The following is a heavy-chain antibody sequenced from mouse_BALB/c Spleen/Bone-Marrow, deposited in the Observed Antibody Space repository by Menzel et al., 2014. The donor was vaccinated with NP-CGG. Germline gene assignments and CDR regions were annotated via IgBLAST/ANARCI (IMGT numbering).Heavy chain of an antibody. D-gene: IGHD2-4*01. CDR2: INPYNDGT. J-gene: IGHJ3*01. CDR1: GYTFTSYV. Sequence: EVQLQPSGPELVKPGASVKMSCKASGYTFTSYVMHWVKQKPGQGLEWIGHINPYNDGTKYNEKFKGKATLTSDKSSSTAYMELSSLTSEDSAVYYCARDGDYDWFAYWGQGTLVTVSA. CDR3: ARDGDYDWFAY. V-gene: IGHV1-14*01.